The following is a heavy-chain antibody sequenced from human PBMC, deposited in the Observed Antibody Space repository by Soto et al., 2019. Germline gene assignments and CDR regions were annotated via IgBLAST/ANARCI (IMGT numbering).Heavy chain of an antibody. CDR1: GGSISSYY. CDR3: ASHTMLDAFDI. D-gene: IGHD3-10*02. CDR2: IYYSGST. Sequence: SETLSLTCTVSGGSISSYYGSWIRQPPGKGLEWIGYIYYSGSTNYNPSLKSRVTISVDTSKYQFSLKLSSVTAADTAVYYCASHTMLDAFDIWGQGTMVTVSS. V-gene: IGHV4-59*08. J-gene: IGHJ3*02.